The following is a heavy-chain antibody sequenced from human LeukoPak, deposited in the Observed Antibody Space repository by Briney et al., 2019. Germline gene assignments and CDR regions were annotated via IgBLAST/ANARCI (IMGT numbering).Heavy chain of an antibody. CDR1: GFSLSTSGGG. CDR2: IYLDDGK. V-gene: IGHV2-5*02. Sequence: SGPTLVKPTQTLTLTCTFSGFSLSTSGGGVGWIRQPPAKALEGLALIYLDDGKPDSPALKSRLTITTDTSKNQVVLTMTNMDPVDTATYYCAQLTGDYFDYWGQGTLVTVSS. D-gene: IGHD7-27*01. CDR3: AQLTGDYFDY. J-gene: IGHJ4*02.